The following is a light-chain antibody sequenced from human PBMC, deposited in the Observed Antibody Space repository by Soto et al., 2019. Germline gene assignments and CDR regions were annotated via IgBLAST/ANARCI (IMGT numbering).Light chain of an antibody. J-gene: IGKJ4*01. Sequence: IVLTQSPGTLSVSPGGRATLSCRASQSVGSNLAWYQQRPGQPPRLLIYAASTRATGIPARFSGGGSGTEFTLTINSLQSEDFAVHYCQQYDNWLPLTFGGGTKEESK. CDR3: QQYDNWLPLT. V-gene: IGKV3-15*01. CDR2: AAS. CDR1: QSVGSN.